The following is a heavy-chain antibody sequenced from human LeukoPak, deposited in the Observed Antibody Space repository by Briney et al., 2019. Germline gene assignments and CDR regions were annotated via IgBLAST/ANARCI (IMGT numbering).Heavy chain of an antibody. D-gene: IGHD3-3*02. CDR1: GGSFSDYY. Sequence: ASETLSLTCAVYGGSFSDYYWSWIRQPPGKGLEWIGEINHSGSTNYNPSLKSRVTISVDTSKIQFSLKLSSVTAADTAVYYCARAVLAGNDYWGQGTLVTVSS. CDR2: INHSGST. CDR3: ARAVLAGNDY. V-gene: IGHV4-34*01. J-gene: IGHJ4*02.